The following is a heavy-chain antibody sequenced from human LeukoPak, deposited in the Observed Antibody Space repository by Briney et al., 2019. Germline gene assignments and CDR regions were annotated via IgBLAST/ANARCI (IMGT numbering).Heavy chain of an antibody. CDR2: IIPIFGTA. Sequence: SVKVSCKASGGTFSSYAISWVRQAPGQGLEWMGGIIPIFGTANYAQKFQGRVTMTRDMSTSTVYMELSSLRSEDTAVYYCARDVDTAMVWGYAFDIWGQGTMVTVSS. CDR3: ARDVDTAMVWGYAFDI. CDR1: GGTFSSYA. V-gene: IGHV1-69*05. D-gene: IGHD5-18*01. J-gene: IGHJ3*02.